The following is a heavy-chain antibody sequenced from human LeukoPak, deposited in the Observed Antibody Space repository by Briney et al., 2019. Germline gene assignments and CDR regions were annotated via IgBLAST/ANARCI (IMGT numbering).Heavy chain of an antibody. Sequence: PSQTLSLTCAISGDSVSSNSAAWNWIRQSPSRGLEWLGRTYYRSKWYNDYAVSVKSRITISPDSSKNQFSLQLNSVTPEDTAVYYCARITMVRGVISHWGQGTLVTVSS. D-gene: IGHD3-10*01. V-gene: IGHV6-1*01. J-gene: IGHJ4*02. CDR3: ARITMVRGVISH. CDR1: GDSVSSNSAA. CDR2: TYYRSKWYN.